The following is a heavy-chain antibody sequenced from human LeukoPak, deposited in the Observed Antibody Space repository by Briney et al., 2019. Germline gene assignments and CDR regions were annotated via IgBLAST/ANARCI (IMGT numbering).Heavy chain of an antibody. J-gene: IGHJ6*03. CDR3: ARERIPPSDYYYYMDV. V-gene: IGHV4-4*07. Sequence: SSETLSLTCTVSGGSISSYYWSWIRQPAGKGLEWIGRIYTSGSTNYNPSLKSRVTMSVDTSKNQFSLKLSSVTAADTAVYYCARERIPPSDYYYYMDVWAKGTTVTVSS. CDR2: IYTSGST. CDR1: GGSISSYY.